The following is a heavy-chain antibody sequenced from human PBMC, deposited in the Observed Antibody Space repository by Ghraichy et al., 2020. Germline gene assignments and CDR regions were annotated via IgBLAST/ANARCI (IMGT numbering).Heavy chain of an antibody. CDR1: GGSIRHRNHY. Sequence: SETLSLTCSVSGGSIRHRNHYWGWICQPPGNVLEWIGSLYYAGSPYYNPTLKSRVPVDVDTSISRVSLPLRSVTASATSIYYCVRSNWNYQFGPTWSDPWGRGPLVTVSS. J-gene: IGHJ5*02. D-gene: IGHD1-7*01. CDR3: VRSNWNYQFGPTWSDP. CDR2: LYYAGSP. V-gene: IGHV4-39*01.